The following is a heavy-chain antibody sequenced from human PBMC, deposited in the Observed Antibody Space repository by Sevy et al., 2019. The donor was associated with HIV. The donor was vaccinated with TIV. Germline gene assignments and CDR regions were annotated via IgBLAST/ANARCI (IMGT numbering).Heavy chain of an antibody. Sequence: GGSLRLSCAASGFTFSSYGMHWVRQAPGKGLEWVAVISYDGSYKYYADSVKGRFTISRDNSKNTLYLQMNSLRADDTAVYYCAKLGVEMATIKDDASDIWGQGTMVTVSS. J-gene: IGHJ3*02. D-gene: IGHD5-12*01. CDR3: AKLGVEMATIKDDASDI. V-gene: IGHV3-30*18. CDR1: GFTFSSYG. CDR2: ISYDGSYK.